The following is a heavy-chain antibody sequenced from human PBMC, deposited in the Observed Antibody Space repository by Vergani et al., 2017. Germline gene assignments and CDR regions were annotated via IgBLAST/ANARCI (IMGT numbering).Heavy chain of an antibody. CDR1: TFTFNNSA. CDR3: AKGSGYSSPNCFDP. V-gene: IGHV3-23*01. CDR2: ISGSGSST. J-gene: IGHJ5*02. Sequence: EVQLLESGGGLVQPGGSLRLSCAASTFTFNNSAMGWVRQAPGKGLEWVSAISGSGSSTNYADSVKGRFTISRDNSKNTLYLQMSSLRAEDTAVYYCAKGSGYSSPNCFDPWGQGTLVTVSS. D-gene: IGHD6-19*01.